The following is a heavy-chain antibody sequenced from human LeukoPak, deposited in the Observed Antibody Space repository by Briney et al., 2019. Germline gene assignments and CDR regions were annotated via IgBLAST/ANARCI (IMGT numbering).Heavy chain of an antibody. CDR2: IYYSGST. D-gene: IGHD3-3*01. J-gene: IGHJ4*02. V-gene: IGHV4-59*12. CDR1: GGSISSYY. CDR3: AREDSGYYRGYFDY. Sequence: SETLSLTCTVSGGSISSYYWSWIRQPPGKGLEWIGYIYYSGSTNYNPFLKSRVTISVDTSKNQFSLKLSSVTAADTAVYYCAREDSGYYRGYFDYWGQGTLVTVSS.